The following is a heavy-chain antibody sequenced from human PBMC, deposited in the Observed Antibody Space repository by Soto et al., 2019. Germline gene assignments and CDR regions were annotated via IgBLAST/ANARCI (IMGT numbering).Heavy chain of an antibody. CDR3: ARDRLSYQWLFDAFDI. CDR2: INSDGSST. D-gene: IGHD3-16*02. J-gene: IGHJ3*02. CDR1: GFTFSSYW. Sequence: EVQLVESGGGLVQPGGSLRLSCAASGFTFSSYWMHWVRQAPGKGLVWVSRINSDGSSTSYADSVKGRFTISRDNAKNTLDLQMNSLRAEDTAVYYCARDRLSYQWLFDAFDIWGQGTMVTVSS. V-gene: IGHV3-74*01.